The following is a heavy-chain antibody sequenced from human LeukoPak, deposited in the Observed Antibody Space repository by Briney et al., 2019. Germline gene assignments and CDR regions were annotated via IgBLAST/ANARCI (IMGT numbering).Heavy chain of an antibody. V-gene: IGHV4-38-2*02. CDR2: INHSGST. CDR1: GYFICSGFY. Sequence: SEALSLTCIVSGYFICSGFYWGWIRQPPGKGLEWIGEINHSGSTNYNPSLKSRVTISVDTSKNQFSLKLSSVTAADTAVYYCARAARPRRGWFDPWGEGTLVTVSS. J-gene: IGHJ5*02. CDR3: ARAARPRRGWFDP. D-gene: IGHD6-6*01.